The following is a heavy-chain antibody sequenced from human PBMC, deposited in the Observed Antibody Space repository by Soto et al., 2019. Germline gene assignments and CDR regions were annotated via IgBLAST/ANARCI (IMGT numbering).Heavy chain of an antibody. V-gene: IGHV1-58*01. CDR2: IVVGSGNT. CDR3: AADGGYSSSYNY. D-gene: IGHD6-6*01. CDR1: GFTFTSSA. Sequence: SVKVSCKASGFTFTSSAVQWVRQARGQRLEWIGWIVVGSGNTNYAQKFQERVTITRDMSTSTAYMELGSLRSEDTAVYYCAADGGYSSSYNYWGQGTLVTVSS. J-gene: IGHJ4*02.